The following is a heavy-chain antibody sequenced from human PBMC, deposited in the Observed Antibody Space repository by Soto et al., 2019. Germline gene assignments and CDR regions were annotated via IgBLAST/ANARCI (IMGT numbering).Heavy chain of an antibody. CDR1: EFSVSANY. Sequence: PGWSLRLSCVASEFSVSANYMTWIRQPPGQGLEWLSYISPGSRYTAYADSVKGRFTISRDNAKRSLYLQMMSLTAVDTVTYYCVRGGGGGLFDPWGQGTMVTISS. CDR3: VRGGGGGLFDP. CDR2: ISPGSRYT. D-gene: IGHD2-15*01. V-gene: IGHV3-11*06. J-gene: IGHJ5*02.